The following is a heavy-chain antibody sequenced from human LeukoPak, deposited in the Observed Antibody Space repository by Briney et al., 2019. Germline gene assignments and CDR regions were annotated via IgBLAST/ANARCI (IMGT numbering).Heavy chain of an antibody. V-gene: IGHV1-8*02. J-gene: IGHJ4*02. D-gene: IGHD6-13*01. Sequence: ASVKVSCKASGYTFTGYYMHWVRQATGQGLEWMGWMNPNSGNTGYAQKFQGRVTMTRNTSISTAYMELSSLRSEDTAVYYCARGRDSSSWSDFDYWGQGTLVTVSS. CDR1: GYTFTGYY. CDR3: ARGRDSSSWSDFDY. CDR2: MNPNSGNT.